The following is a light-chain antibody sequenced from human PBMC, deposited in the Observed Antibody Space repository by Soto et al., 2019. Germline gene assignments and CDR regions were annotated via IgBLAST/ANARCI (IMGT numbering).Light chain of an antibody. CDR2: DVN. CDR3: CSYGGTYV. CDR1: SSDVGAYDY. Sequence: QSALTQPRSVSGSPGQSVTISCTGTSSDVGAYDYVSWYQHHPGKAPNLIIYDVNKRPSGVPDRFSGSKSGNTASLTISGLQSDDEADYYCCSYGGTYVFGSGTKVTVL. V-gene: IGLV2-11*01. J-gene: IGLJ1*01.